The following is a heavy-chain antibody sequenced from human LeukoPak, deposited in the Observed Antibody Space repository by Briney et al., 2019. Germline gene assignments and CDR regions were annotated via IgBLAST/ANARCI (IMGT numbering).Heavy chain of an antibody. CDR1: GFTFSNYW. CDR3: ATGLITGTAI. Sequence: PGGSLRLSCTASGFTFSNYWMFWVRQAPGRELVFVSRINSDGSSTNYADSVKGRFTVSRDNAQNTLYLQMNSLRAEDTAVYYCATGLITGTAIWGQGTLVTVSS. D-gene: IGHD1-20*01. CDR2: INSDGSST. V-gene: IGHV3-74*01. J-gene: IGHJ4*02.